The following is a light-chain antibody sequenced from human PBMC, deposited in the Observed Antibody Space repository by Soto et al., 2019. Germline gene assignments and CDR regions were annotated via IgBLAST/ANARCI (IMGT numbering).Light chain of an antibody. CDR1: QRVSSN. CDR3: QQYDTWPPKIT. J-gene: IGKJ5*01. CDR2: GAS. V-gene: IGKV3-15*01. Sequence: EILMTQSPATLSVSPGERATLSCGASQRVSSNVAWYQQKPGQAPRLLIYGASTRATGIPARFSGSVSGTEFTLTISSLQSEDLAVYYCQQYDTWPPKITFGQGTRLEIK.